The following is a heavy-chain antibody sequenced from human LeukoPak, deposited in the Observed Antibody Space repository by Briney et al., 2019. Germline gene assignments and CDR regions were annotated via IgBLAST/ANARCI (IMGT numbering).Heavy chain of an antibody. D-gene: IGHD4-11*01. CDR3: ARYSNYVY. Sequence: SETLSLTCTVSDGSISSSSYYWGWIRQPPGKGLEWIGSIYYSGSTYYNPSLKSRVTISVDTSKNQFSLKLSSVTAADTAVYYCARYSNYVYWGQGTLVTVSS. V-gene: IGHV4-39*01. CDR1: DGSISSSSYY. CDR2: IYYSGST. J-gene: IGHJ4*02.